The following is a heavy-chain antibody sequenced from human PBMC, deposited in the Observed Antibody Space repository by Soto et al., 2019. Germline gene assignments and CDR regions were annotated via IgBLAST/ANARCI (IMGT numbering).Heavy chain of an antibody. Sequence: GGSLRLSCAASGFTFSSYGMHWVRQAPGKGLEWVAVISYDGSNKYYADSVKGRFTISRDNSKNTLYLQMNSLRAEDTAVYSCQLEANDADYWGQGTLVTVSS. CDR1: GFTFSSYG. V-gene: IGHV3-30*03. CDR3: QLEANDADY. CDR2: ISYDGSNK. J-gene: IGHJ4*02. D-gene: IGHD1-1*01.